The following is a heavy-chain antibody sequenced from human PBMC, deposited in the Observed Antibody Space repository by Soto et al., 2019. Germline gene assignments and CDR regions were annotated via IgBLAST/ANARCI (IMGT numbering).Heavy chain of an antibody. CDR3: ARMTTYYYYGLDV. CDR1: GFIVSSNY. D-gene: IGHD1-1*01. CDR2: IYSGGST. J-gene: IGHJ6*02. V-gene: IGHV3-66*01. Sequence: EVQLVESGGGLVQPGGSLRLQCAASGFIVSSNYMSWVRQAPGKGLEWVSTIYSGGSTYYADSVKGRFTISRDNSKNTRYLQLSSLRAEDTAMYYCARMTTYYYYGLDVWGQGTTVTVSS.